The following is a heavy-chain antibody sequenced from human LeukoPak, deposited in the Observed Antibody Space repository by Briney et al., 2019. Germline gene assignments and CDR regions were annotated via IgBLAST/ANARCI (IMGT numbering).Heavy chain of an antibody. CDR1: GGSISSGNYY. CDR2: IYTSGST. J-gene: IGHJ4*02. Sequence: PSETLSLTCTVSGGSISSGNYYWSWIRQPAGKGLEWIGRIYTSGSTNYNPSLKSRVTISVDTSKNQFSLKLSSVTAADTAVYYCARDRDYGRYFDYWGQGTLVTVSS. V-gene: IGHV4-61*02. D-gene: IGHD4-17*01. CDR3: ARDRDYGRYFDY.